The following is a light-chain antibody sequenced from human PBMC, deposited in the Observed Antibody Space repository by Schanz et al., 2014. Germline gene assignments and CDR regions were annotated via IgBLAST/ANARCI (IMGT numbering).Light chain of an antibody. CDR2: GAS. V-gene: IGKV3-20*01. J-gene: IGKJ1*01. CDR3: QKYNGAPWT. CDR1: QSLSSSY. Sequence: ETVLTQSPGTLSLSPGERATLSCRASQSLSSSYLAWYQQKPGQAPRLLIYGASTRATGVPARFSGSGSGTDFTLTISSLQPEDVATYYCQKYNGAPWTFGQGTKVEIK.